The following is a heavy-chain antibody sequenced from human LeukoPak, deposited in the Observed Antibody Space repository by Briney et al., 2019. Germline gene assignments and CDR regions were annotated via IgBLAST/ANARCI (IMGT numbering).Heavy chain of an antibody. CDR1: GFTFSNYW. V-gene: IGHV3-7*01. D-gene: IGHD1-14*01. J-gene: IGHJ4*02. CDR3: TRDRSRAEDD. Sequence: PGGSLRLSCAVSGFTFSNYWMSWVRQAPGKGLEWVANINQGGSDKYYVDSVKGRFTISRDNANNLLYLQMNSLRGEDTAVYYCTRDRSRAEDDWGQGTLVTVSS. CDR2: INQGGSDK.